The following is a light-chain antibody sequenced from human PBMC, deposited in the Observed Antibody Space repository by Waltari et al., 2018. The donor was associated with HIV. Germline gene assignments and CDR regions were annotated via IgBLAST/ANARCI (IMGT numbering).Light chain of an antibody. V-gene: IGLV2-14*01. Sequence: QSALTQPASLSVSPGQSITISCSATVIDVGGYNYVSWYQQLPGAAPKLLIYEVRNRPSGICSRFSGSKSGNTASLTISGLQAEDEADYYCSSYTDTTTLGVVFGGGTKLTVL. CDR2: EVR. J-gene: IGLJ2*01. CDR3: SSYTDTTTLGVV. CDR1: VIDVGGYNY.